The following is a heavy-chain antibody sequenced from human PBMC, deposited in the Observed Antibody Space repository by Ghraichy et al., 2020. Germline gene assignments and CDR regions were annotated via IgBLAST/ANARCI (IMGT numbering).Heavy chain of an antibody. D-gene: IGHD6-19*01. V-gene: IGHV2-5*02. CDR3: AHRIIAVAGTGAFDI. J-gene: IGHJ3*02. CDR2: IYWDDDK. CDR1: GFSLSTSGVG. Sequence: SGPTLVKPTQPLTLPCTFSGFSLSTSGVGVGWIRHPPGKPLEWLALIYWDDDKRYSPSLKSRLTITKDTFKNLVVLSMTNMDPVDTATYYCAHRIIAVAGTGAFDIGGQGTMVTVSS.